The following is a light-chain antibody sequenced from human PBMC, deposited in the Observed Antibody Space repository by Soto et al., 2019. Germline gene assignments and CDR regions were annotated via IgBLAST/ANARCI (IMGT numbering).Light chain of an antibody. Sequence: QSVLTQPPSVSGAPGQRVTISCTGSSSNIGAGYDVHWYQQLPGRAPKLLIYGNTNRPSGVPDRFSGSKSGTSASLAITGLQAEDEADYYCSSYTSSSTLVFGGGTKLTVL. CDR1: SSNIGAGYD. CDR3: SSYTSSSTLV. J-gene: IGLJ2*01. V-gene: IGLV1-40*01. CDR2: GNT.